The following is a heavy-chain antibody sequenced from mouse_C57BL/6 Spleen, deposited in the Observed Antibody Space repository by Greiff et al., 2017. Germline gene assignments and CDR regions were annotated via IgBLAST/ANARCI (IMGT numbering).Heavy chain of an antibody. Sequence: QVQLQQPGAELVKPGASVKLSCKASGYTFTSYWMHWVKQRPGQGPEWIGMIHPNSGSTNYNEKFKSKATLTVDKSSSTAYMQLSSLTSEDSAVYYCARSWERYFDYWGQGTTLTVSS. D-gene: IGHD4-1*01. CDR1: GYTFTSYW. CDR3: ARSWERYFDY. J-gene: IGHJ2*01. CDR2: IHPNSGST. V-gene: IGHV1-64*01.